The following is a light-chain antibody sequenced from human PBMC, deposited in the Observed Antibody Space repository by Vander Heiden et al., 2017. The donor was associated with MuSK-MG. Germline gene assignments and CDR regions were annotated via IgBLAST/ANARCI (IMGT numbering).Light chain of an antibody. Sequence: DIVMTQSPLSLPVTPGEPASISCRSSQSLLHSNGYNYLDWYLQKPGQSPQLLIYLGSNRASGVPDRFSGSGSGTDFTLKISRVEAEDVGVYYCMQALQTPQITFGQGTQMEIK. J-gene: IGKJ5*01. V-gene: IGKV2-28*01. CDR2: LGS. CDR3: MQALQTPQIT. CDR1: QSLLHSNGYNY.